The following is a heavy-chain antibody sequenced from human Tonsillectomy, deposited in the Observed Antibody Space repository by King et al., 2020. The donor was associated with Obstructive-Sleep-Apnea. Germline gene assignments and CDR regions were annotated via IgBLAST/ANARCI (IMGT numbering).Heavy chain of an antibody. V-gene: IGHV3-30*04. CDR2: ISYDGSKK. CDR1: GFPFSTYA. CDR3: ARAHCSGATCYAPDF. J-gene: IGHJ4*02. D-gene: IGHD2-15*01. Sequence: AQLVESGGGVVQPGRSLRLSCAASGFPFSTYAIHWVRQAPGKGLEWVAVISYDGSKKYYADSAKGRLTISRDNSKNTLHLQVNSLRAEDTAVYYCARAHCSGATCYAPDFWGQGTLVTVSS.